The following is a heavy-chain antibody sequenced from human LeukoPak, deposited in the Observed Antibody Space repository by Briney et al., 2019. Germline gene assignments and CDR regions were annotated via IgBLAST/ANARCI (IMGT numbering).Heavy chain of an antibody. CDR2: ILFRGAT. D-gene: IGHD2-21*01. CDR3: ARESGDTRTVNSFDF. V-gene: IGHV4-39*07. Sequence: SETLSLTCTVSGDSISSYSYYWAWIRQSPGKGLEWIGSILFRGATYYNPSLKPRIIMSVDTSQNRFSLKLTSVTAADSAVYFCARESGDTRTVNSFDFWGRGTLNTVSS. J-gene: IGHJ4*01. CDR1: GDSISSYSYY.